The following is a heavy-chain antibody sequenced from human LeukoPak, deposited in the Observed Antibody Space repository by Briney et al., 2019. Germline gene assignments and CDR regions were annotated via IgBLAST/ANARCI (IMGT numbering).Heavy chain of an antibody. Sequence: SQTLSLTCTVSGGSISSGDYYWSWIRQPPWKGLEWIGYIYYSGSTYYNPSLKSRVTISVDTSKNQFSLKLSSVTAADTAVYYCARAMYSSGRYGDYWGQGTLVTVSS. D-gene: IGHD6-19*01. CDR2: IYYSGST. CDR3: ARAMYSSGRYGDY. CDR1: GGSISSGDYY. V-gene: IGHV4-30-4*08. J-gene: IGHJ4*02.